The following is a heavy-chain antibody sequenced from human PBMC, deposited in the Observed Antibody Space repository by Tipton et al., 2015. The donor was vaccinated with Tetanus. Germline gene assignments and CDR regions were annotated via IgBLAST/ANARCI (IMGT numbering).Heavy chain of an antibody. V-gene: IGHV4-4*07. D-gene: IGHD2-2*01. CDR3: ARGSDIVVVLGVTRADWFDP. CDR2: VDRSGTT. Sequence: TLSLTCTVSGVSISGYYWSWIRQPAGKGLEWIGRVDRSGTTTYNPSLKGRVTMSLDTSKNRFSLKLTSVTAADTAMYYCARGSDIVVVLGVTRADWFDPWGQGTLVTVSS. CDR1: GVSISGYY. J-gene: IGHJ5*02.